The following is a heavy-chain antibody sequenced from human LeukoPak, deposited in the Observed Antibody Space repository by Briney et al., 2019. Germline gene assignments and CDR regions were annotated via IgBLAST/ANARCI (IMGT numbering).Heavy chain of an antibody. CDR3: ARAEYYDILTGYD. Sequence: GGSLRLSCAASGFTFSSYSMNWVRQAPGKGLEWVSSISSSSSYIYYADSVKGRFTISRDNAKNSLYLQMNSLRAEGTAVYYCARAEYYDILTGYDWGQGTLVTVSS. V-gene: IGHV3-21*01. J-gene: IGHJ4*02. CDR1: GFTFSSYS. D-gene: IGHD3-9*01. CDR2: ISSSSSYI.